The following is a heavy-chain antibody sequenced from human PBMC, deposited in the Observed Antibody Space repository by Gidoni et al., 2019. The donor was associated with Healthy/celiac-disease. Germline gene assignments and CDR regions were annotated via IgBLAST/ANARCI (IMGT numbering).Heavy chain of an antibody. CDR3: ASPPLEGIAVAGTSAFDI. J-gene: IGHJ3*02. CDR1: GFPFGSYS. CDR2: ISSSSSTI. V-gene: IGHV3-48*01. D-gene: IGHD6-19*01. Sequence: EVQLVESGVGLVQPGGSLRLSCAASGFPFGSYSMNWVRQAPGKGLEWVSYISSSSSTIYYADSVKGRFTISRDNAKNSLYLQMNSLRAEDTAVYYCASPPLEGIAVAGTSAFDIWGQGTMVTVSS.